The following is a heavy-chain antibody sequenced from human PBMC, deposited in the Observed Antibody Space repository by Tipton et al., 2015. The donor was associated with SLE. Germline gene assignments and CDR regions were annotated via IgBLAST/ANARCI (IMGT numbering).Heavy chain of an antibody. V-gene: IGHV4-39*07. CDR1: GGSISSSSYS. J-gene: IGHJ5*02. CDR2: IYYSEST. D-gene: IGHD3-16*01. Sequence: TLSLTCTVSGGSISSSSYSCGWIRQPPGKGLEWIGSIYYSESTFYNPSLKSRVTISLDTSKNQFSLKLSSVTAADTAVYYCAAEYDDTLGWFDPWGQGTLVTVSS. CDR3: AAEYDDTLGWFDP.